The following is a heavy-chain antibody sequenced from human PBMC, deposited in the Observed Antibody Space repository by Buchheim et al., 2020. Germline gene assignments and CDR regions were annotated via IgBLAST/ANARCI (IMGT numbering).Heavy chain of an antibody. J-gene: IGHJ2*01. CDR1: GFTFSSYG. V-gene: IGHV3-33*01. Sequence: QVQLVESGGGVVQPGRSLRLSCAASGFTFSSYGMHWVRQAPGKGLEWVAVIWYDGSNKYYADSVKGRFTISRDNSKNPLYLQMNSLRAEDTAVYYCARGVQWLDYWYFDLWGRGTL. CDR3: ARGVQWLDYWYFDL. CDR2: IWYDGSNK. D-gene: IGHD6-19*01.